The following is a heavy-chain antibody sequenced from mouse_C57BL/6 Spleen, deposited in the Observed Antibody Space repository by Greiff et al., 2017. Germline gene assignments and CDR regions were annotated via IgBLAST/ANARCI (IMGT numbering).Heavy chain of an antibody. D-gene: IGHD1-1*01. V-gene: IGHV1-80*01. CDR1: GYAFSSYW. J-gene: IGHJ2*01. CDR3: ARGDYGSSYFDY. CDR2: IYPGDGDT. Sequence: VMLVESGAELVKPGASVKISCKASGYAFSSYWMNWVKQRPGKGLEWIGQIYPGDGDTNYNGKFKGKATLTADKSSSTAYMQLSSLTSEDSAVYFCARGDYGSSYFDYWGQGTTLTVSS.